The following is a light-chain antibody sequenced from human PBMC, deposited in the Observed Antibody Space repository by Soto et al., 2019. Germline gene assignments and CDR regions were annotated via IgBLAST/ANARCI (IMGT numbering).Light chain of an antibody. CDR1: GTDVGYYNY. Sequence: QSALTQPASVSGSPGQSITISCSGTGTDVGYYNYVSWYQQHPGKAPKLLIFEVSNWPSGVSSRFSGSKSGNTASLTISGLQAEDEADYYCNSYTGSDTYVFGTGTKVTVL. V-gene: IGLV2-14*01. CDR2: EVS. J-gene: IGLJ1*01. CDR3: NSYTGSDTYV.